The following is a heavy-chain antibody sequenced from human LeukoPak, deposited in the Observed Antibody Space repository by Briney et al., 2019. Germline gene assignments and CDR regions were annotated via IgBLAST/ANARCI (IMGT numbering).Heavy chain of an antibody. Sequence: SQTLSLTCTVSGGSISSGSYYWSWIPQPAGKGLEWIGRIYTSGSTNNNPSLKSRVTISVDTSKNQFSLKLSCLTAADTAVYYCPREVSGSFLSGQGTMVTVSS. J-gene: IGHJ3*01. CDR1: GGSISSGSYY. CDR3: PREVSGSFL. D-gene: IGHD1-26*01. CDR2: IYTSGST. V-gene: IGHV4-61*02.